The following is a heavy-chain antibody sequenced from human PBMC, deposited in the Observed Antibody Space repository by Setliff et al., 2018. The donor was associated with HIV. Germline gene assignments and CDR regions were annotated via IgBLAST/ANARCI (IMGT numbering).Heavy chain of an antibody. CDR1: GGSINSYY. CDR3: VRDDYGYNGKGFDY. J-gene: IGHJ4*02. V-gene: IGHV4-4*07. D-gene: IGHD4-17*01. Sequence: SETLSLTCIVSGGSINSYYWSWIRQPAGKGLEWIGRIYTDENTNYNPSLKSRVTMSLDTSNNQISLRLSSVTAADAAMYYCVRDDYGYNGKGFDYWGPGTLVTVSS. CDR2: IYTDENT.